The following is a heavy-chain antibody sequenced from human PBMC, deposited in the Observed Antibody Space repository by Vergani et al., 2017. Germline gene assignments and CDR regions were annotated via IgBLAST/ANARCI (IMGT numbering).Heavy chain of an antibody. D-gene: IGHD2-2*01. CDR3: ARDGRGYCSSTSCYEYYYYYMDV. Sequence: EVQLVESGGGLVKSGGSLRLSCAASGFTFSSYSMNWVRQAPGKGLEWVSSISSSSSYIYYADSVKGRFTISRDNAKNSLYLRMNSLRAEDTAVYYCARDGRGYCSSTSCYEYYYYYMDVWGKGTTVTVSS. J-gene: IGHJ6*03. CDR2: ISSSSSYI. CDR1: GFTFSSYS. V-gene: IGHV3-21*01.